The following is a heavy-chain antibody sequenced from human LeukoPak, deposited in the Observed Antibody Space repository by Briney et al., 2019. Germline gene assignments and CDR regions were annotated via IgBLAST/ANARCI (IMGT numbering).Heavy chain of an antibody. CDR2: INPNSGGT. J-gene: IGHJ4*02. D-gene: IGHD3-9*01. CDR3: ARDYDSLTGSPFYY. CDR1: GYTFSGYL. V-gene: IGHV1-2*02. Sequence: ASVTETFKGSGYTFSGYLLHWVRQAPGQGLEWMGWINPNSGGTNYAQKFQGRVTMTRDTSISTAYMELSRLRSDDTAVYYCARDYDSLTGSPFYYWGQGGLVSVSS.